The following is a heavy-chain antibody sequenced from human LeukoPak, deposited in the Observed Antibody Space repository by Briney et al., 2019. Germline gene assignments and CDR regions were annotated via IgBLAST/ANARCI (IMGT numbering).Heavy chain of an antibody. D-gene: IGHD3-22*01. J-gene: IGHJ4*02. Sequence: GGSLRLSCAPSGFTFSPFWIHWVRQGPGKGLEWVSRISLDDKSTNYADSVKGRFTISRDNAKSAVYLQMNNLRADDTAVYYCVRDLGYDRSGVWQKYFDSWGQGALVAVSS. CDR3: VRDLGYDRSGVWQKYFDS. CDR2: ISLDDKST. V-gene: IGHV3-74*01. CDR1: GFTFSPFW.